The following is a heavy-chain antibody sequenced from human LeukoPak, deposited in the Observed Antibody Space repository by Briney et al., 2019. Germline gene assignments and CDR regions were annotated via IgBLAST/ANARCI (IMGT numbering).Heavy chain of an antibody. Sequence: GGSLRLSCAASGFTVSSNYMSWVRQAPGKGLQWVSVIYSGGNTYYADSVKGRFTISRDNSKNTLYLQMNSLRAEDTAVYYCAKLLALAYCGGDCQDAFDIWGQGTMVTVSS. CDR3: AKLLALAYCGGDCQDAFDI. V-gene: IGHV3-53*05. J-gene: IGHJ3*02. CDR1: GFTVSSNY. D-gene: IGHD2-21*02. CDR2: IYSGGNT.